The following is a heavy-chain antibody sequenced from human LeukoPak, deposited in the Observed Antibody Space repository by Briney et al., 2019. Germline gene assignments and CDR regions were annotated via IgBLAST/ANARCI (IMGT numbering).Heavy chain of an antibody. V-gene: IGHV3-23*01. Sequence: PGGSLRLSCAASRFAFSSYAMTWVRQAPGKGLEWVSTISGSSGNTYYADSLKGRFTISRDNSKNMVYLQMDSLGAEDSAVYYCAKNAGYSYGLYYFDYWGQGTLVTVSS. CDR2: ISGSSGNT. J-gene: IGHJ4*02. D-gene: IGHD5-18*01. CDR1: RFAFSSYA. CDR3: AKNAGYSYGLYYFDY.